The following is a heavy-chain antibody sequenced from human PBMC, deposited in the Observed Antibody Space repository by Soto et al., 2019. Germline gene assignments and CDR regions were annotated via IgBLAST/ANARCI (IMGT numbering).Heavy chain of an antibody. CDR3: AREPREMTTVTTGREEYYYYMDV. V-gene: IGHV4-34*01. CDR1: GGSFSGYY. D-gene: IGHD4-17*01. J-gene: IGHJ6*03. Sequence: SETLSLTCAVYGGSFSGYYWSWIRQPPGKGLEWIGEINHSGSTNYNPSLKSRVTISVDTSKNQFSLKLSSVTAADTAVYYCAREPREMTTVTTGREEYYYYMDVWGKGTTVT. CDR2: INHSGST.